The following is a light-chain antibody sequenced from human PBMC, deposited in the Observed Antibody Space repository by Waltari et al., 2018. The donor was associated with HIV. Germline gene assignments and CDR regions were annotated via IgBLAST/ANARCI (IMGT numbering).Light chain of an antibody. CDR2: DVT. V-gene: IGLV2-23*02. J-gene: IGLJ1*01. Sequence: QSALTQPASVSGSRGQSVTIFCNGTSSDVGKYKLLSWYQQSPGKAPKVVIYDVTDRPSGVSCRFSASKSGNTASLAISGLQPQDEGDYFCCSYAGSSTYIFGSGTLVTVL. CDR3: CSYAGSSTYI. CDR1: SSDVGKYKL.